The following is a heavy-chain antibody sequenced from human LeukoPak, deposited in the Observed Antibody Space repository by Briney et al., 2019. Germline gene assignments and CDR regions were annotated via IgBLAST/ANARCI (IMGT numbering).Heavy chain of an antibody. CDR2: INHSGST. CDR1: GGSFSGYY. CDR3: ARGSRDTDAFDI. V-gene: IGHV4-34*01. Sequence: SETLSLTCAVYGGSFSGYYWSWIRQPPGKGLEWIGEINHSGSTNYNPSLKSRVTISVDTSKNQFSLKLSSVAAEDTAVYYCARGSRDTDAFDIWGQGTMVTVSS. J-gene: IGHJ3*02. D-gene: IGHD2-21*01.